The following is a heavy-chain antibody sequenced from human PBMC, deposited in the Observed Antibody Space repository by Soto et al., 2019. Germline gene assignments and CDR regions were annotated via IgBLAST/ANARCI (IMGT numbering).Heavy chain of an antibody. CDR2: IFSSGSP. Sequence: QVHLQESGPGLVRPSETLSLTCTVSGVSLKTYYWSWIRLPPGGGLEWIGYIFSSGSPNYNPSLRSRVTMSVETSNNQFSLKLSSVTDADTAVYYCARVAGISYYNHMDVWGKGTTVTVSS. V-gene: IGHV4-59*01. J-gene: IGHJ6*03. D-gene: IGHD1-20*01. CDR3: ARVAGISYYNHMDV. CDR1: GVSLKTYY.